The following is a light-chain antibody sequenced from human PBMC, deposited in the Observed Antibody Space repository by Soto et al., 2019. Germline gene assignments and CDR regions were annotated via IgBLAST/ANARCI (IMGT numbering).Light chain of an antibody. J-gene: IGLJ2*01. CDR3: QSYDSSLSGSV. V-gene: IGLV1-40*01. Sequence: QSVLTQPPSMSGAPGQRVTISCTGSNSNIGAGYDVHWYQQLPGTAPKLLLYGNTNRPSGVPDRFSGSKSGTSASLAITGLQADDEDDYYCQSYDSSLSGSVFGGGTKLTVL. CDR1: NSNIGAGYD. CDR2: GNT.